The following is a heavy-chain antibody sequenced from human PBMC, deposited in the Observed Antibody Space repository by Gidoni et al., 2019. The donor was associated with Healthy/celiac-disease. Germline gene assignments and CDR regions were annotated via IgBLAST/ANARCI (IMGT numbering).Heavy chain of an antibody. Sequence: QVQLVESGGGLFKPGGSLSLSCAASGFTFCDYYMGWIRQAPGKGLEWVSYMSSSGSTIYYADSVKGRFTISRDNAKNSLYLQMNSLRAEDTAVYYCARGDGDKRQNAFDIWGQGTMVTVSS. J-gene: IGHJ3*02. CDR1: GFTFCDYY. CDR3: ARGDGDKRQNAFDI. V-gene: IGHV3-11*01. D-gene: IGHD4-17*01. CDR2: MSSSGSTI.